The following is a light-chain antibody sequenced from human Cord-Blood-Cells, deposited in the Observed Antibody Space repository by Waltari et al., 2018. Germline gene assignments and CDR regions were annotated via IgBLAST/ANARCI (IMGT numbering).Light chain of an antibody. CDR2: EVS. V-gene: IGLV2-8*01. J-gene: IGLJ2*01. Sequence: QSALTQPPSASGSPGQSVTISCTGTSSDVGAYNYVSWYHQHPGKAPKLMIYEVSKRPAGVPVRFSGSKSGNTASLTVSGLQAEDEADDYCSSYAGSNNFDVVFGGGTKLPVL. CDR3: SSYAGSNNFDVV. CDR1: SSDVGAYNY.